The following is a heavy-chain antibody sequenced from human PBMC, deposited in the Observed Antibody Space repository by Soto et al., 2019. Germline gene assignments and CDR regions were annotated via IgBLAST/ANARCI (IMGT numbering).Heavy chain of an antibody. D-gene: IGHD3-10*01. J-gene: IGHJ4*02. CDR2: ISAHNGNT. CDR1: GYAFTTYG. V-gene: IGHV1-18*01. CDR3: ARGGFGDY. Sequence: QVHLVQSGAEVKKPGASVKVSRKGSGYAFTTYGITWVRQAPGQGLEWMGWISAHNGNTNYAQKLQGRVTVTRDTSTSTAYMEMRRLRSDDAAVYYCARGGFGDYWGQGALVTVSS.